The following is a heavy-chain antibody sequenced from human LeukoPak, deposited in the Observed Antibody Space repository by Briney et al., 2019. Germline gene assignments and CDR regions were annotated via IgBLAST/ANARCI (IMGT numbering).Heavy chain of an antibody. V-gene: IGHV4-59*01. CDR3: ARAELHIGWLHNFDY. D-gene: IGHD3-9*01. CDR1: GGSISSYY. Sequence: ASETLSLTCTVSGGSISSYYWSWIRQPPGKGLEWIGYIYYSGSTNYNPSLKSRVTISVDTSKNQFSLKLSSVTAADTAVYYCARAELHIGWLHNFDYWGQGTLVTVSS. CDR2: IYYSGST. J-gene: IGHJ4*02.